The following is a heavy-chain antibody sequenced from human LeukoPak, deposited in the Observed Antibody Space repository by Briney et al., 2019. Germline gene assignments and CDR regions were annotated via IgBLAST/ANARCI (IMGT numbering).Heavy chain of an antibody. D-gene: IGHD4-23*01. Sequence: SETLSLTCTVSGGSISSSSYYWGWIRQPPGKGLEWIGSIYYSGSTYYNPSLKSRVTISVDTSKNQFSLKLSSVTAADTAVYYCASRAVVSDYWGQGTLVTVSS. CDR2: IYYSGST. V-gene: IGHV4-39*01. CDR1: GGSISSSSYY. CDR3: ASRAVVSDY. J-gene: IGHJ4*02.